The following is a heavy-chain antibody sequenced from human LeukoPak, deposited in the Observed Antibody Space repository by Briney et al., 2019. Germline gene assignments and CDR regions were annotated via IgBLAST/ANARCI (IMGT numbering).Heavy chain of an antibody. CDR2: ISGSGGSA. CDR3: AKGVGYGGYPYYYYYGMDV. J-gene: IGHJ6*02. V-gene: IGHV3-23*01. Sequence: PGGSLRLSCAASGFTFSSYAMSWVRQAPGKGLEWVSGISGSGGSAYSADSVKSRFTISRDNSKNTLYLQMNSLRAEDTAVYYCAKGVGYGGYPYYYYYGMDVWDQGTTVTVSS. CDR1: GFTFSSYA. D-gene: IGHD5-12*01.